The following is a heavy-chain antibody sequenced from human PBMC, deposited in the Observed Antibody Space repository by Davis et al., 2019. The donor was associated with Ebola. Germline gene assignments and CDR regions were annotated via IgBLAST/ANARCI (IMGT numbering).Heavy chain of an antibody. V-gene: IGHV3-21*04. CDR3: AKDPVSVVAAFYFDY. CDR2: ISSSSSYI. J-gene: IGHJ4*02. CDR1: GFTFSSYS. D-gene: IGHD2-15*01. Sequence: GESLKISCAASGFTFSSYSMNWVRQAPGKGLEWVSSISSSSSYIYYADSVKGRFTISRDNSKNTLYLQMNSLRAEDTAVYYCAKDPVSVVAAFYFDYWGQGTLVTVSS.